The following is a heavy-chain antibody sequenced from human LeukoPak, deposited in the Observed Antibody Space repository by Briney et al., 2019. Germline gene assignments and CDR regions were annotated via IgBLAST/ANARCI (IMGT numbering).Heavy chain of an antibody. CDR2: ISSSSSYI. CDR1: GFTFSSNS. Sequence: PGGSLRLSCAASGFTFSSNSMNWVRQAPGKGLEWGSSISSSSSYIYYADSVKGRFTISRDNAKNSLYLQMNSLRAEDTAVYYCARVGYSSSWFDYGGQGTLGTVSA. CDR3: ARVGYSSSWFDY. J-gene: IGHJ4*02. V-gene: IGHV3-21*01. D-gene: IGHD6-13*01.